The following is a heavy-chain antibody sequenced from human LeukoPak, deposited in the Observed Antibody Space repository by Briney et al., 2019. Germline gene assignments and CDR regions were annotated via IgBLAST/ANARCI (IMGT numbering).Heavy chain of an antibody. Sequence: SQTLSLTCTVSGGSISSGGYSWSWIRQHPGKGLEWIGYIYYSGSTYYNPSLKSRVTISVDTSKNQFSLKLSSVTAADTAVYYCARFAGSYYFDYWGQGTLVTVSS. CDR1: GGSISSGGYS. CDR2: IYYSGST. CDR3: ARFAGSYYFDY. D-gene: IGHD1-26*01. V-gene: IGHV4-31*03. J-gene: IGHJ4*02.